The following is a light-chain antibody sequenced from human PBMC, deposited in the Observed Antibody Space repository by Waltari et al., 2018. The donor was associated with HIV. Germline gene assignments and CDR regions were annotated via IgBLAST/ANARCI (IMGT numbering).Light chain of an antibody. CDR1: NVGSKS. J-gene: IGLJ2*01. CDR2: EDT. CDR3: QTWDSFSGMI. Sequence: YVLTQPPSVSVAPGQTAKIPCGGNNVGSKSVHWYQLKAGQAPFLVGYEDTERPSGIPDRFAGANSGNRATLTISRVEAGDEATFYCQTWDSFSGMIFGGGTDLTVL. V-gene: IGLV3-21*02.